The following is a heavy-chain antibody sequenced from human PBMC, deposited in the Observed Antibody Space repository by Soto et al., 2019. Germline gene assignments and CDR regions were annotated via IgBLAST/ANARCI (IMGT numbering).Heavy chain of an antibody. CDR1: GDSISSGGYS. V-gene: IGHV4-30-2*01. CDR3: ARDGAWRGFDV. J-gene: IGHJ6*02. Sequence: SETLSLTCTVSGDSISSGGYSWSWIRQPPGKGLEWVGYIDRSGSTYYNPSLQSRVTISVDRSSHQFSLSLTSVTAADTAFYYCARDGAWRGFDVWGQGTTVTVSS. D-gene: IGHD1-26*01. CDR2: IDRSGST.